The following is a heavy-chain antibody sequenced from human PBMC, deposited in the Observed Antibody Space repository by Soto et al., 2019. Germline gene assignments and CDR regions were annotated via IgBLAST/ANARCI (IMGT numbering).Heavy chain of an antibody. CDR2: INPGYPAGRST. CDR3: ARGRRVVVPAAPRDYFDY. Sequence: ASVKVSCKASGYTLTTFFMHWVRQAPGQGLEWMGVINPGYPAGRSTTYAQKFQGRVTMTTDTSTSTAYMELSSLRSEDTAVYYCARGRRVVVPAAPRDYFDYWGQGTLVTVSS. CDR1: GYTLTTFF. D-gene: IGHD2-2*01. V-gene: IGHV1-46*01. J-gene: IGHJ4*02.